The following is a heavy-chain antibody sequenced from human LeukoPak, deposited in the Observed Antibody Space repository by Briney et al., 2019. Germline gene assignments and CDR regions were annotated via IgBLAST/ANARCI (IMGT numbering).Heavy chain of an antibody. CDR1: GFTFSSYE. D-gene: IGHD6-19*01. CDR2: MSSRGSII. J-gene: IGHJ3*02. V-gene: IGHV3-48*03. Sequence: GGSLRLSCAASGFTFSSYEMNWVRQAPGKGLEWVSYMSSRGSIIFYADSVKGRFTISRDNAKNTLYLQMNSLRTEDTAVYYCARPETQYSSGLDGFDIWGQGTMVTVSS. CDR3: ARPETQYSSGLDGFDI.